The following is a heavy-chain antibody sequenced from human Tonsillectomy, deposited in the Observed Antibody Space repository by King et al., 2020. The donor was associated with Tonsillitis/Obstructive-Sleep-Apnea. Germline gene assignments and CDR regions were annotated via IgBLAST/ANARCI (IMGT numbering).Heavy chain of an antibody. J-gene: IGHJ6*03. CDR2: IYYNGDT. CDR1: GGSVSSSSYY. D-gene: IGHD2-21*02. V-gene: IGHV4-39*01. CDR3: VGQSQTEILYYYYMDV. Sequence: LQLQESGPGLVKPSETLSLTCSVSGGSVSSSSYYWGWIRQPPGKGLEWIGSIYYNGDTYYNPSLKSRVTISVDTSKNQFSLKLSSVTAADTAVYYCVGQSQTEILYYYYMDVWGKGTTVTVSS.